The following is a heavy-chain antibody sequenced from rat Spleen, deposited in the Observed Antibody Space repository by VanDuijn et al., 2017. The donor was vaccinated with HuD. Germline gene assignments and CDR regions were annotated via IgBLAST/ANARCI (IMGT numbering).Heavy chain of an antibody. J-gene: IGHJ2*01. D-gene: IGHD1-12*02. V-gene: IGHV3-3*01. CDR3: TRSPYYYGGHR. CDR1: EHSISSSYR. CDR2: INSAGNT. Sequence: EVQLQESGPGLVKPSQSLSLTCSVTEHSISSSYRWSWIRKFPGNELEWMGYINSAGNTNYNPSLKSRISITRDTSKNQFFLQVNYVTTEDTATYYWTRSPYYYGGHRWGQGVMVTVSS.